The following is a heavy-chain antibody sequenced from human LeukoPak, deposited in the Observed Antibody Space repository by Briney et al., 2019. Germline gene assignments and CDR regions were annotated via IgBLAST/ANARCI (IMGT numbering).Heavy chain of an antibody. CDR1: GFTFSSYG. J-gene: IGHJ5*02. CDR3: ARDWGSSGWYNWFDP. Sequence: GGSLRLSCAASGFTFSSYGMHWVRQAPGKGLEWVAVIWYDGSNKYYADSVKGRFTISRDNSKNTLYLQMNSLRVEDTAVYYCARDWGSSGWYNWFDPWGQGILVTVSS. CDR2: IWYDGSNK. D-gene: IGHD3-16*01. V-gene: IGHV3-33*01.